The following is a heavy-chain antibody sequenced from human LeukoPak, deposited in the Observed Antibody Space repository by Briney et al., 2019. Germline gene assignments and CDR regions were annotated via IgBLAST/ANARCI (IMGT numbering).Heavy chain of an antibody. CDR3: AREDYGDYRLDY. D-gene: IGHD4-17*01. CDR1: GYSISSGYY. Sequence: SETLSLTCTVSGYSISSGYYWGWIRQPPGKGLEWIGSIYHSGSTYYNPSLKSRVTISVDTSKNQFSLKLSSVTAADTAVYYCAREDYGDYRLDYWGQGTLVTVSS. CDR2: IYHSGST. V-gene: IGHV4-38-2*02. J-gene: IGHJ4*02.